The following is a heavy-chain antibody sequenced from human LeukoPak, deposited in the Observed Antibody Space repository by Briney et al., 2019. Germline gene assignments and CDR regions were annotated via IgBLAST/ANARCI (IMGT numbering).Heavy chain of an antibody. CDR3: ARAQRDFWSGYYTWIDY. J-gene: IGHJ4*02. Sequence: ASVKVSCKASGYTFTSYDINWVRQATGQGLEWMGWMNPNSGNTGYAQKFQGRVTMTRNTSISTAYMELSGLRSEDTAVYYCARAQRDFWSGYYTWIDYWGQGTLVTVSS. CDR2: MNPNSGNT. CDR1: GYTFTSYD. D-gene: IGHD3-3*01. V-gene: IGHV1-8*01.